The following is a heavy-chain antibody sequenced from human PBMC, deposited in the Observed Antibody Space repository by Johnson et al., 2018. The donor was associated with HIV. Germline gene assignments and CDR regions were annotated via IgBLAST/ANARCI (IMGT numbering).Heavy chain of an antibody. J-gene: IGHJ3*02. V-gene: IGHV3-66*01. CDR3: ARDRGESEKEEWASDYYAFGRDYPGQDPRAVVGSFDI. CDR2: IYSGGIT. Sequence: AAGGVTVSNNYMTWVRQAPGKGLEWVSIIYSGGITHYADSVKGRFTISRDNSKNTLYLQMDSLRPEDTALYYCARDRGESEKEEWASDYYAFGRDYPGQDPRAVVGSFDIWGQGTMVTVSS. D-gene: IGHD3-3*01. CDR1: GVTVSNNY.